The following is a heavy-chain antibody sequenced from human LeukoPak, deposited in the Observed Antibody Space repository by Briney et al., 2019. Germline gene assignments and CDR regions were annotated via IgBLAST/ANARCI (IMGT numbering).Heavy chain of an antibody. CDR1: GFTFSSYA. J-gene: IGHJ6*04. D-gene: IGHD3-10*02. CDR3: AELGITMIGGV. CDR2: ISGSGGST. V-gene: IGHV3-23*01. Sequence: RPGGSLRLSCAASGFTFSSYAMSLVHQAPGKGLEWVSAISGSGGSTYYADSVKGRFTISRDNAKNSLYLQMNSLRAEDTAVYYCAELGITMIGGVWGKGTTVTISS.